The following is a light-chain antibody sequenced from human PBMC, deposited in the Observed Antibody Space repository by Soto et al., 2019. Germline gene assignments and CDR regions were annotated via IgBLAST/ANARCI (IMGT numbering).Light chain of an antibody. CDR3: QQYGSSSWT. Sequence: EIVLTQSPGTLCLSPGERATLSCRASQSVSSSYLAWYQQRPGQAPRLLIYGASSRPTGIPDRFSGSGSGTEFTLTISRLEPEDFAVYYCQQYGSSSWTFGQGTKVDIK. CDR1: QSVSSSY. V-gene: IGKV3-20*01. CDR2: GAS. J-gene: IGKJ1*01.